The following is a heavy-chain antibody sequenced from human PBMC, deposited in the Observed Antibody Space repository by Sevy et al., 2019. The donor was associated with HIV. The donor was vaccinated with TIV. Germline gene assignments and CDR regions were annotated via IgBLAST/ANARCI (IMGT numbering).Heavy chain of an antibody. D-gene: IGHD5-18*01. V-gene: IGHV3-49*03. J-gene: IGHJ4*02. Sequence: GSLRLSCTASGFTFGDYAMSWFRQAPGKGLEWVGFIRSKAYGGTTEYAASVKGRFTISRDDSKSIAYLQMNSLKTEDTAVYYCTRGGWIQLWKPFDYWGQGTLVTVSS. CDR2: IRSKAYGGTT. CDR3: TRGGWIQLWKPFDY. CDR1: GFTFGDYA.